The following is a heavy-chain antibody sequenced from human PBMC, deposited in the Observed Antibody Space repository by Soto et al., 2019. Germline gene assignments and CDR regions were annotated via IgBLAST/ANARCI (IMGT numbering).Heavy chain of an antibody. D-gene: IGHD3-16*01. CDR3: ARGITQGYDY. J-gene: IGHJ4*02. V-gene: IGHV1-8*01. CDR1: GYTFTTFD. CDR2: MSPNSGNT. Sequence: QVQLVQSGAEVEKPGASVKVSCRPSGYTFTTFDINWVRQAPGQGLEWMGWMSPNSGNTGYAQKFQGRVVMTRDTAISTAYMELRSLTSEDMAVYYCARGITQGYDYWGQGTLVTVSS.